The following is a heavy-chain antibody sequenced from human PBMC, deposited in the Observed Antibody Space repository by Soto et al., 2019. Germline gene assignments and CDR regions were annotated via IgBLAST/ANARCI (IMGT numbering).Heavy chain of an antibody. CDR1: GFTCRSLW. J-gene: IGHJ6*02. Sequence: GGPLRLSCAASGFTCRSLWMHWIRQAPGKGLVWVSRIDSDGSGIMYADSVKGRFTISRDNAKNTLYLRMNSLRAEDTAVYFCTRRPSGFQGMDVWGQGTTVTVS. D-gene: IGHD6-19*01. V-gene: IGHV3-74*03. CDR2: IDSDGSGI. CDR3: TRRPSGFQGMDV.